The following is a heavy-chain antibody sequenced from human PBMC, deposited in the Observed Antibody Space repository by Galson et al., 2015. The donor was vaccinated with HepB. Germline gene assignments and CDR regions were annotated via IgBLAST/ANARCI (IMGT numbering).Heavy chain of an antibody. J-gene: IGHJ3*02. CDR3: ASTERSGIAARQGAFDI. CDR2: IIPLLDIT. V-gene: IGHV1-69*02. Sequence: SVKVSCKASGGTFSSYTVSWVRQAPGQGPEWMGRIIPLLDITHYAQMFQGRVSITADQATITAYMELSSLRSEDTALYYCASTERSGIAARQGAFDIWGHGTMVSVSS. D-gene: IGHD6-6*01. CDR1: GGTFSSYT.